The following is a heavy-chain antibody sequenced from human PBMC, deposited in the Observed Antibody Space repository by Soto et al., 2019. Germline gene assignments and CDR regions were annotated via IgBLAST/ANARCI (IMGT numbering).Heavy chain of an antibody. D-gene: IGHD3-22*01. Sequence: SQTLSLTCAISGDSVYNNYTGWKWIRQSTSRGLEWLGRTYFRSKWCTDYATYVKGRIHIKPDTSKNHFSLHLTSVTPEDTAVYFCSREPPQVIFLPYLKEHLPRGGAYFFYYGMYFWGQGTTVTRLL. CDR3: SREPPQVIFLPYLKEHLPRGGAYFFYYGMYF. V-gene: IGHV6-1*01. CDR2: TYFRSKWCT. J-gene: IGHJ6*02. CDR1: GDSVYNNYTG.